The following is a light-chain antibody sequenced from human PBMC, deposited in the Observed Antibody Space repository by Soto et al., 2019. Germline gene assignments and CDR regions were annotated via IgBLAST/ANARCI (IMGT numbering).Light chain of an antibody. V-gene: IGLV2-14*01. Sequence: QSVLTQPASVSGAPAQSLTISCTGTSSDVGGYDYDSWYQQHPGKAPKLMIYAVSNRPSGVSNRFSGSKSGNTATLTISGLQAEDEADYYCCSYTVSGTYVFGIWTKVTVL. CDR3: CSYTVSGTYV. CDR1: SSDVGGYDY. CDR2: AVS. J-gene: IGLJ1*01.